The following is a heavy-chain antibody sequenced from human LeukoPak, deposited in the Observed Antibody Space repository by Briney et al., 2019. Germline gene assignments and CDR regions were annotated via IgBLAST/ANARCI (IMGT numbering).Heavy chain of an antibody. CDR2: ISTYNGNT. Sequence: GASVKVSCKASGYTFTTYGISWVRQAPGQGLEWMGWISTYNGNTNYAQKLQGRVTMTTDTSTSTAYMELRSLRSDDTAVYYCVRNYYDSSGYFARWFDPWGQGTLVTVSS. CDR3: VRNYYDSSGYFARWFDP. J-gene: IGHJ5*02. D-gene: IGHD3-22*01. CDR1: GYTFTTYG. V-gene: IGHV1-18*04.